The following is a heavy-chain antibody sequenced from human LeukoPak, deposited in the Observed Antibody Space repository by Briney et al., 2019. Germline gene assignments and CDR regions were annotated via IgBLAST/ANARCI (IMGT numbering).Heavy chain of an antibody. J-gene: IGHJ4*02. Sequence: SETLSLTCTVSGGSISSYYWSWIRQPPGKGLEWIGYIYYSGSTNYNPSLKSRVTISVDTSKNQFSLKLSSVTAADTAVYYCAYGGSSGWYGGDYWGQGTLVTVSS. D-gene: IGHD6-19*01. CDR1: GGSISSYY. CDR3: AYGGSSGWYGGDY. CDR2: IYYSGST. V-gene: IGHV4-59*01.